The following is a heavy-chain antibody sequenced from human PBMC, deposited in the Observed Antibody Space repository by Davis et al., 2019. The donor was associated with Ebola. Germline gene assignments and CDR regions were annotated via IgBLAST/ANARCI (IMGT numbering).Heavy chain of an antibody. V-gene: IGHV3-33*01. CDR1: GFTFSSYG. Sequence: PGGSLRLSCAASGFTFSSYGMHWVRQAPGKGLEWVAVIWYDGSNKYYADSVKGRFTISRDNSKNTLYLQMGSLRAEDMAVYYCAREGRQQWLVLEPGVLQHWGQGTLVTVSS. CDR2: IWYDGSNK. CDR3: AREGRQQWLVLEPGVLQH. D-gene: IGHD6-19*01. J-gene: IGHJ1*01.